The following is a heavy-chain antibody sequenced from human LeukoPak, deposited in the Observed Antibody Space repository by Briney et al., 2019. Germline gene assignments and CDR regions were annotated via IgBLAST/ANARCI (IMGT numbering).Heavy chain of an antibody. V-gene: IGHV4-30-2*01. J-gene: IGHJ4*02. CDR3: ARCTSTTCYNFDY. D-gene: IGHD2-2*02. CDR2: IYHSGST. Sequence: SETLSLTCAVSGGSISSGGYSWSWIRQPPGKGLEWIGYIYHSGSTYYNPSLKSRVTISVDRSKDQFSLKLNSVAAADTAVYYCARCTSTTCYNFDYWGQGTLVTVSS. CDR1: GGSISSGGYS.